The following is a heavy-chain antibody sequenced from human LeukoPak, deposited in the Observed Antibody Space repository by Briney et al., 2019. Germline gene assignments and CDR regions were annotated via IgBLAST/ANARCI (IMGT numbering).Heavy chain of an antibody. Sequence: ASVKVSCKASGGTFSSYAISWVRQAPGQGLEWMGGIIPIFGTANYAQKFQGRVTITADESTSTAYMELSSLRSEDTAVYYCARDLDYYGSGSAGYWGQGTLVTVSS. CDR1: GGTFSSYA. CDR2: IIPIFGTA. CDR3: ARDLDYYGSGSAGY. J-gene: IGHJ4*02. D-gene: IGHD3-10*01. V-gene: IGHV1-69*13.